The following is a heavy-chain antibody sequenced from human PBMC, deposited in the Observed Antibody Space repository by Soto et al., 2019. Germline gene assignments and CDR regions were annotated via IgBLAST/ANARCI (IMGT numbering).Heavy chain of an antibody. CDR1: GGSFSGYY. CDR3: ARGPWGTAGRPEIANWFDP. D-gene: IGHD6-13*01. V-gene: IGHV4-34*01. CDR2: INHSGST. J-gene: IGHJ5*02. Sequence: SETLSLTCAVYGGSFSGYYWSWIRQPPGKGLEWIGEINHSGSTNYNPSLKSRVTISVDTSKNQFSLKLSSVTAADTAVYYCARGPWGTAGRPEIANWFDPWGQGTLVTVSS.